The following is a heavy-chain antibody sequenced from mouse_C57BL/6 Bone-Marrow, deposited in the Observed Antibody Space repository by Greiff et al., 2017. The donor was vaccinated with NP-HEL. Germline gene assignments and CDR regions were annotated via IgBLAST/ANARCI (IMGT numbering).Heavy chain of an antibody. CDR2: INPGSGGT. CDR1: GYAFTNYL. J-gene: IGHJ4*01. D-gene: IGHD2-1*01. CDR3: AREVTPYYYAMDY. Sequence: VQRVESGAELVRPGTSVKVSCKASGYAFTNYLIEWVKQRPGQGLEWIGVINPGSGGTNYNEKFKGKATLTADKSSSTAYMQLSSLTSEDSAVYFCAREVTPYYYAMDYWGQGTSVTVSS. V-gene: IGHV1-54*01.